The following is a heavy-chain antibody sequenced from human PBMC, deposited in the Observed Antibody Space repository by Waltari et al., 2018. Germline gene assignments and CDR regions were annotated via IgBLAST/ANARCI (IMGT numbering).Heavy chain of an antibody. CDR3: ARILLEPDYYYMDV. V-gene: IGHV4-38-2*01. CDR2: IYHSGST. Sequence: QVQLQESGPGLVKPSETLSLTCAVSGSSISSGYHWGWLRQPPGKGLEWIGSIYHSGSTYYNPSLKSRVTISVDTSKNQFSLKLSSVTAADTAVYYCARILLEPDYYYMDVWGKGTTVTVSS. CDR1: GSSISSGYH. D-gene: IGHD1-1*01. J-gene: IGHJ6*03.